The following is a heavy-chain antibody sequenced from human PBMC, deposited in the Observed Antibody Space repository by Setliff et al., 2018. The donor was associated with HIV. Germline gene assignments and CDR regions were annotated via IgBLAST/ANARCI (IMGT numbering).Heavy chain of an antibody. CDR3: ARDVGRDGYCFDH. D-gene: IGHD5-12*01. Sequence: ASVKVSCKASGSTFSDYGISWVRQAPGQGLEWMGWISAHNGRINYAQKFQGRVTMTTDRSTSTAYMELRSLRSDDTAVYYCARDVGRDGYCFDHWGQGTLVTVSS. CDR2: ISAHNGRI. V-gene: IGHV1-18*01. J-gene: IGHJ4*02. CDR1: GSTFSDYG.